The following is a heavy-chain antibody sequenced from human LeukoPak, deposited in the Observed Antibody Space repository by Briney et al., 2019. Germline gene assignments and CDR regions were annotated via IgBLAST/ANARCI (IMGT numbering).Heavy chain of an antibody. CDR3: ARDSESMVRGVIISYYY. J-gene: IGHJ4*02. CDR1: GGSFSGYY. D-gene: IGHD3-10*01. V-gene: IGHV4-34*01. CDR2: INHSGST. Sequence: SSETLSLTCAVYGGSFSGYYWSWIRQPPGKGLEWIGEINHSGSTNYNPSLKSRVTISVDTSKNQFSLKLSSVTAADTAVYYCARDSESMVRGVIISYYYWGQGTLVTVSS.